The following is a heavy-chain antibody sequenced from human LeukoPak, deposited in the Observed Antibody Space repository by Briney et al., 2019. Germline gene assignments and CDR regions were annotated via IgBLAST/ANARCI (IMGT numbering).Heavy chain of an antibody. D-gene: IGHD3-22*01. CDR2: INHSGST. Sequence: SWETLSLTCSVYGGSFSGYYWSWIRQPPGKVLEWIGEINHSGSTNYSPSLKSRVTISVDTAKNQFSLKLSSGTAADTAVYFCARGPYSYDSSGGFDIWGQGRMVTVSS. J-gene: IGHJ3*02. CDR3: ARGPYSYDSSGGFDI. CDR1: GGSFSGYY. V-gene: IGHV4-34*01.